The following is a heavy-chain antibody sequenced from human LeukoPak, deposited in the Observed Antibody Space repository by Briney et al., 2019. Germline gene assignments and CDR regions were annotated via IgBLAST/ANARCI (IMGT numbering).Heavy chain of an antibody. J-gene: IGHJ6*03. Sequence: PSEAPSLTCTVSGGSISSGSYYWSWIRQPAGKGLEWIGRIYTSGSTNYNPSLKSRVTISVDTSKNQFSLKLSSVTAADTAVYYCARETGYCSSTSCLYYYYYYMDVWGKGTTVTVSS. CDR3: ARETGYCSSTSCLYYYYYYMDV. CDR1: GGSISSGSYY. V-gene: IGHV4-61*02. D-gene: IGHD2-2*01. CDR2: IYTSGST.